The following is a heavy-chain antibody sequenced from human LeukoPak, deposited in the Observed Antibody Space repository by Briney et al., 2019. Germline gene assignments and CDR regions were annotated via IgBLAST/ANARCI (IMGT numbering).Heavy chain of an antibody. CDR3: ARPRDGYNSAFDY. V-gene: IGHV5-51*01. Sequence: GESLKISFQGSGYSLTSYWIGWVRQMPGKGLEWMGIIYPGDSDTRYSPSFQGQVTISADKSISTAYLQWSSLKASDTAMYYCARPRDGYNSAFDYWGQGTLVTVSS. D-gene: IGHD5-24*01. J-gene: IGHJ4*02. CDR2: IYPGDSDT. CDR1: GYSLTSYW.